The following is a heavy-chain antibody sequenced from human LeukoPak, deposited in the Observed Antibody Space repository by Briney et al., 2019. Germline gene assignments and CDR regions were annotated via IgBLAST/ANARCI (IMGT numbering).Heavy chain of an antibody. D-gene: IGHD3-3*01. CDR1: GDSVSSNGAS. V-gene: IGHV6-1*01. Sequence: SQTLSLTCAISGDSVSSNGASWNWIRQSPSRGLEWLGRTYYRSQQWHSDYTPSVKGRITLNPNTSKNQFSLQLNSMTPEDTAVYYCGRETDFGVVTNWGQGTLVTVSS. J-gene: IGHJ4*02. CDR2: TYYRSQQWHS. CDR3: GRETDFGVVTN.